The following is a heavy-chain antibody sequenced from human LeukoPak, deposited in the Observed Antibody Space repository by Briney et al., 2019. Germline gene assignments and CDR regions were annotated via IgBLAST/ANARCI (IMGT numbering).Heavy chain of an antibody. V-gene: IGHV3-21*01. CDR3: VRDFRWAFDY. Sequence: PEGSLRLSCAASGFAFSTCSMNWVRQAPGKGLEWVSAISSGSTYIYYADSVKGRFTISRDDAKNSLSLQMNSLRTEDTAVYYCVRDFRWAFDYWGQGTLVTVSS. CDR1: GFAFSTCS. J-gene: IGHJ4*02. CDR2: ISSGSTYI. D-gene: IGHD1-26*01.